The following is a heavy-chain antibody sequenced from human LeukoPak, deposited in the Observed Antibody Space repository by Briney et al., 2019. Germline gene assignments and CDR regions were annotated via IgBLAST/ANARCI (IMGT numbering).Heavy chain of an antibody. CDR1: GYTFTSYG. CDR2: ISAYNGNT. V-gene: IGHV1-18*01. CDR3: ARDQLLRLLHPGEKPFDY. J-gene: IGHJ4*02. D-gene: IGHD3-10*01. Sequence: GASVKVSCKASGYTFTSYGISWVRQAPGQGLEWMGWISAYNGNTNYAQKLQGRVTMTTDTSTSTAYMELRSLRSDDTAVYYCARDQLLRLLHPGEKPFDYWGQGTLVTVSS.